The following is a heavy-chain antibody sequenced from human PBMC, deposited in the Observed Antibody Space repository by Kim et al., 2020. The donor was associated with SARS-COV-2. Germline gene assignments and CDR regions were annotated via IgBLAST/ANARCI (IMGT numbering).Heavy chain of an antibody. J-gene: IGHJ5*01. CDR3: ARSSSWLPFDP. Sequence: NNNPPLNSRITISVDTSKNQFDLKLSSVTAADTAVYYCARSSSWLPFDPWGQGTLVSVSS. V-gene: IGHV4-34*10. D-gene: IGHD6-13*01.